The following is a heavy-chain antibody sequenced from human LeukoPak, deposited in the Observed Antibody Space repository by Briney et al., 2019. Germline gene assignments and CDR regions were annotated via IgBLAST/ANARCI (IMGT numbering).Heavy chain of an antibody. J-gene: IGHJ4*02. Sequence: GGSLRLSCAASGFTFSSYAMSRVREAPGKGLGGVSTISGSGGSTYYADPVKGGFTSPRDNLKNTLLLQMSSLRPEGTAVYYCATPHPATYGDYRTLYYWGQGTLVTVSS. D-gene: IGHD4-17*01. CDR3: ATPHPATYGDYRTLYY. V-gene: IGHV3-23*01. CDR1: GFTFSSYA. CDR2: ISGSGGST.